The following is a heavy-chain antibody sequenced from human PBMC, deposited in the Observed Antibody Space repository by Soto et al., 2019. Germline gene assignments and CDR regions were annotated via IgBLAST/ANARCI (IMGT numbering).Heavy chain of an antibody. CDR3: ARGGGFGELYGYYYDGMDV. Sequence: SETLSLTCTVSGGSISSGDYYWSWIRQPPGKGLEWIGYIYYSGSTYYNPSLKSRVTISVDTSKNQFSLKLSSVTAADTAVYYCARGGGFGELYGYYYDGMDVWGQGTTVTVSS. V-gene: IGHV4-30-4*01. J-gene: IGHJ6*02. D-gene: IGHD3-10*01. CDR1: GGSISSGDYY. CDR2: IYYSGST.